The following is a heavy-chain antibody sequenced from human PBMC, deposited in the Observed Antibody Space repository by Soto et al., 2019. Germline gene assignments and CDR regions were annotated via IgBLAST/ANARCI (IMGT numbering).Heavy chain of an antibody. CDR1: GFTFSSYA. CDR3: AKYLFDTPTSRNTFDY. D-gene: IGHD2-15*01. J-gene: IGHJ4*02. Sequence: GGSLRLSCAASGFTFSSYAMSWVRQAPGRGLEWVSVIGSRGDITYYADSVKGRFTISRENSKNTMYLQMNSLRAEDTAVYFCAKYLFDTPTSRNTFDYWGQGTLVTVSS. CDR2: IGSRGDIT. V-gene: IGHV3-23*01.